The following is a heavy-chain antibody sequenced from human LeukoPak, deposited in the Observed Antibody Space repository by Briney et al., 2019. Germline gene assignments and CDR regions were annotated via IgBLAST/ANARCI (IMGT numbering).Heavy chain of an antibody. D-gene: IGHD6-13*01. CDR1: GFTFSSYT. Sequence: GGSLRLSCAASGFTFSSYTMNWVRQAPGKGLEWVSSVSGSSRHKYYADSVKGRFTISRDNAKNSPYLQMNSLRAEDTAVYYCARTANFAAGYYIDYWGQGTLVTVSS. J-gene: IGHJ4*02. V-gene: IGHV3-21*01. CDR2: VSGSSRHK. CDR3: ARTANFAAGYYIDY.